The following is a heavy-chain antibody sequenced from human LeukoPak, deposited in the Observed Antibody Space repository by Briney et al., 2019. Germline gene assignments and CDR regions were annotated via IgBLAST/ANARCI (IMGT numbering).Heavy chain of an antibody. J-gene: IGHJ4*02. Sequence: ASVKVSCKASGYTFTSYDIHWVRQATGQGLAWMGWMNPNSGNTDYPQKFQGRVTMTRKISISTAYMELRSLRSEDTAVDYGARGNRPAAMHGEVDYWGQGTLVTVSS. CDR3: ARGNRPAAMHGEVDY. D-gene: IGHD2-2*01. CDR1: GYTFTSYD. V-gene: IGHV1-8*01. CDR2: MNPNSGNT.